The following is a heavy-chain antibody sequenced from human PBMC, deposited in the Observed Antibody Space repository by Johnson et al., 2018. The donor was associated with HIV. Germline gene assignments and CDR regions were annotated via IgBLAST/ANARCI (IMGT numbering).Heavy chain of an antibody. Sequence: QVQLVESGGGVVQPGGSLRLSCAASAFAFSSYVMHWVRQAPGKGLEWVAVIWYDGSNNYYADSVKGRFTISRDNSKNTLYLQMNSLRAEDTAVYYCARGDFWSGYPDAFDIWGQGTMVTVSS. CDR1: AFAFSSYV. J-gene: IGHJ3*02. CDR2: IWYDGSNN. CDR3: ARGDFWSGYPDAFDI. V-gene: IGHV3-30*04. D-gene: IGHD3-3*01.